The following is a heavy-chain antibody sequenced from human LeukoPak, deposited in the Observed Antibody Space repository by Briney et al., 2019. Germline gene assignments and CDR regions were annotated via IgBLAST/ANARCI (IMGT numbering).Heavy chain of an antibody. V-gene: IGHV4-4*07. CDR1: GGSISIYY. CDR3: ARGYDFWSGYYRRGYYFDY. D-gene: IGHD3-3*01. Sequence: SETLSLTCTVSGGSISIYYWNWIRQPAGKRLEWIGRIYTSGSTNYNPSLKSRVTISVDTSKNQFSLKLSSVTAADTAVYYRARGYDFWSGYYRRGYYFDYWGQGTLVTVSS. J-gene: IGHJ4*02. CDR2: IYTSGST.